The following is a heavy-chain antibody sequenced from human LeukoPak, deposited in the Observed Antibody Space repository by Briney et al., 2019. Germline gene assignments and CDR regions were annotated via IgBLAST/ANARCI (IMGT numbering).Heavy chain of an antibody. V-gene: IGHV5-51*01. CDR2: IYPDDSDA. J-gene: IGHJ4*02. D-gene: IGHD2-2*01. CDR1: GYSFTNYW. CDR3: ARQGYCSSTSCYVDF. Sequence: GESLKISCKDSGYSFTNYWIGWVRQMPGKGLEWMGIIYPDDSDARYRPSFQGQVTISADKSISTAYLQWSSLKASDTAMYYCARQGYCSSTSCYVDFWGQGTLVTVSS.